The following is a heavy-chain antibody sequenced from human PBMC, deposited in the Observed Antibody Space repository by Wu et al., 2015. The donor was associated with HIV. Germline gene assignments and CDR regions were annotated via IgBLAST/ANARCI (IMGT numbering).Heavy chain of an antibody. D-gene: IGHD3-9*01. CDR1: GYTFTSYG. V-gene: IGHV1-18*01. Sequence: QVQLVQSGAEVKKPGASVKVSCKASGYTFTSYGISWVRQAPGQGLEWMGWISAYSGNTNYAQKLQGRVTMTTDTSTSTAYMELRSLRSDDTAVYYCARALYYDILTGYHPRHPTTFDYWGQGTLVTVSS. J-gene: IGHJ4*02. CDR3: ARALYYDILTGYHPRHPTTFDY. CDR2: ISAYSGNT.